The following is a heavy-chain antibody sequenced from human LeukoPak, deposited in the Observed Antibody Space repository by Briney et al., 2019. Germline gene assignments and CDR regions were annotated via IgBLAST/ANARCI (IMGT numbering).Heavy chain of an antibody. D-gene: IGHD6-6*01. CDR2: ISGSARST. CDR3: AKDFSYSSSSGPTSRFDP. V-gene: IGHV3-23*01. CDR1: GFTFSSYA. Sequence: GGSLRLSCAASGFTFSSYAMNWVRQAPGKGLEWVSVISGSARSTYYADSVKGRFTISRDNSKNTLYLQMNSLRAEDTAVYYCAKDFSYSSSSGPTSRFDPWGQGTLVTVSS. J-gene: IGHJ5*02.